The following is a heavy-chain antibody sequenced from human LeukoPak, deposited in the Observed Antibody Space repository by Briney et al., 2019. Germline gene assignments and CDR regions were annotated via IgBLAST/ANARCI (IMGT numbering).Heavy chain of an antibody. V-gene: IGHV1-2*02. Sequence: ASVKVSCKDSGYTFPRHHIHWVRQAPGQGLEWMRWINPKNGGTNYAQKFQGRVTMTRDTSINTAFMELSRLNSDDTAVYFCARDGYGGNSFDYWGQGTLVTVSS. CDR3: ARDGYGGNSFDY. CDR1: GYTFPRHH. J-gene: IGHJ4*02. CDR2: INPKNGGT. D-gene: IGHD4-23*01.